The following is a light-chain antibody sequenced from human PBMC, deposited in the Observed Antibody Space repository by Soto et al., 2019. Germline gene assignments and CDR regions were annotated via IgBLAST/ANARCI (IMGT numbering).Light chain of an antibody. J-gene: IGKJ1*01. V-gene: IGKV3-20*01. Sequence: EIVMTQSPATLSVSPGGRATLSCRAAYSVGSDLAWYQQKPGQAPRLLISGASSRATDIPDRFRGSGSGRDFVLNISRLEPEDFGMYYCQQYSRSPRTFGQGTKVEIK. CDR3: QQYSRSPRT. CDR2: GAS. CDR1: YSVGSD.